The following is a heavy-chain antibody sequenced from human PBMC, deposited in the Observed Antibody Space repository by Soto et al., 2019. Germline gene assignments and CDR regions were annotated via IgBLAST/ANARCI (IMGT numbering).Heavy chain of an antibody. V-gene: IGHV3-48*03. CDR1: GFTFSSYE. CDR3: ARGKDFWSGPYSDVLTADFDS. CDR2: ISSTGITM. Sequence: EVQLVESGGGLVQPGGSLRLSCAASGFTFSSYEMNWVRQAPGKGLEWVSYISSTGITMYYADSLKGRFTISRDNAKSSLDLQMNSLRVEDTAVYYCARGKDFWSGPYSDVLTADFDSWGQGTLVTVSS. J-gene: IGHJ5*01. D-gene: IGHD3-3*01.